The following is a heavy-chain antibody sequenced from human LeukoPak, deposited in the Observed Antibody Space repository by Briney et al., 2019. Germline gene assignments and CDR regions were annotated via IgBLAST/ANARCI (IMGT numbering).Heavy chain of an antibody. CDR3: VKEVANHGFWTGHDY. CDR2: ISGSGGSA. CDR1: GFTFSTYA. J-gene: IGHJ4*02. V-gene: IGHV3-23*01. Sequence: GGSLRLSCAAPGFTFSTYAMTWVRQAPGKGPEWVSVISGSGGSAYYADPVKGRFTISRDNSKNTLYLQMNSLRVEDTAVYYCVKEVANHGFWTGHDYWGQGTLVTVSS. D-gene: IGHD3/OR15-3a*01.